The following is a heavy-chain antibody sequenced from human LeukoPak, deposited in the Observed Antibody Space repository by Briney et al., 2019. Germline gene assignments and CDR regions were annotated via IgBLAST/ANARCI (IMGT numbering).Heavy chain of an antibody. D-gene: IGHD3-10*01. Sequence: GGSLRLSCAASGFTFSTYAVNWVRQAPGKGLEWVSVIYSGGSTYYADSVKGRFTISRDNSKNTLYLQMNSLRAEDTAVYYCARDVWFGELYYWGQGTLVTVSS. CDR1: GFTFSTYA. J-gene: IGHJ4*02. CDR3: ARDVWFGELYY. CDR2: IYSGGST. V-gene: IGHV3-66*01.